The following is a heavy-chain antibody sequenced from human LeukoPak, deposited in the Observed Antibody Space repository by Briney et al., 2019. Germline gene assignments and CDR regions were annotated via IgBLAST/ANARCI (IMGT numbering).Heavy chain of an antibody. V-gene: IGHV4-34*01. CDR2: INHSGST. Sequence: PSETLSLTCAVYGGSFSGYYWSWIRQPPGKGLEWIGEINHSGSTNYNPSLKSRVTISVDTSKNQFSLKLSSVTAADTAVYYCARGHGSGSYYKVPHYYYYGMDVWGQGTTVTVSS. J-gene: IGHJ6*02. CDR3: ARGHGSGSYYKVPHYYYYGMDV. CDR1: GGSFSGYY. D-gene: IGHD3-10*01.